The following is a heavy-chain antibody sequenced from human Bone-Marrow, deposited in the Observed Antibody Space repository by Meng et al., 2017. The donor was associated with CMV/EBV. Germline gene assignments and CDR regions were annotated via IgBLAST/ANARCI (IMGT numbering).Heavy chain of an antibody. CDR3: ARDRLAAADYGMDV. V-gene: IGHV3-74*01. CDR1: GFTFSSYW. J-gene: IGHJ6*02. D-gene: IGHD6-13*01. CDR2: INSDGGST. Sequence: GESLKISCAASGFTFSSYWMHWVRQAPGKGLVWVSRINSDGGSTSYADSVKGRFTISRDNAKNSLYLQMNSLRAEDTAVYYCARDRLAAADYGMDVWGQGTTVTVSS.